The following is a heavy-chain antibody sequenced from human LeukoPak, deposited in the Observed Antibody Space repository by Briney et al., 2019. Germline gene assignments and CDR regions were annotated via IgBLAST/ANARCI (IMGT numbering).Heavy chain of an antibody. CDR3: AKTTVTTIYYYYMDV. CDR2: FYTSGST. J-gene: IGHJ6*03. V-gene: IGHV4-4*09. D-gene: IGHD4-17*01. Sequence: PSETLSLTCTVSGGSIGSYYWSWIRQPPGKGLEWIGYFYTSGSTNYNPSLKSRVTISVDTSKNQFSLKLSSVTAADTAVYYCAKTTVTTIYYYYMDVWGKGTTVTVSS. CDR1: GGSIGSYY.